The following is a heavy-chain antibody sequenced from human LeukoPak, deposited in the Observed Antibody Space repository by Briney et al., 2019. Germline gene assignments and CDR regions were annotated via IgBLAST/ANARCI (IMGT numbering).Heavy chain of an antibody. Sequence: SETLSLTCAVYGGSFSGYYWSWIRQPPGKGLEWIGEINHSGSTNYNPSLKSRVTISVDTSKNQFSLKLSSVTAADTAVYYRARGLRFLEWLSRGYMDVWGKGTTVTVSS. CDR1: GGSFSGYY. CDR2: INHSGST. V-gene: IGHV4-34*01. D-gene: IGHD3-3*01. J-gene: IGHJ6*03. CDR3: ARGLRFLEWLSRGYMDV.